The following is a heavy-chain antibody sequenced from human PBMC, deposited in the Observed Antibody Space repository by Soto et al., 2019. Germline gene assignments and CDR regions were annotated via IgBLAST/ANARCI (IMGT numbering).Heavy chain of an antibody. D-gene: IGHD1-26*01. V-gene: IGHV1-18*01. CDR2: ISSYNGNT. CDR1: GYTFTSYG. CDR3: ARDASVGLNDY. Sequence: VASVKVSCKASGYTFTSYGISWVRQAPGQGLEWMGWISSYNGNTKYAQKLQGRVTMTTDTSTSTAYMELRSLRSDDTAVYYCARDASVGLNDYWGQGTLVTVSS. J-gene: IGHJ4*02.